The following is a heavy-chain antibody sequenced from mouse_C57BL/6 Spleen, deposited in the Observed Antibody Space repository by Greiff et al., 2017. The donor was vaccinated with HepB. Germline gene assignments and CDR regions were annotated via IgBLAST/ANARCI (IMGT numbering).Heavy chain of an antibody. CDR2: IYPGDGDT. J-gene: IGHJ3*01. V-gene: IGHV1-82*01. CDR1: GYAFSSSW. Sequence: QVQLKESGPELVKPGASVKISCKASGYAFSSSWMNWVKQRPGKGLEWIGRIYPGDGDTNYNGKFKGKATLTADKSSSTAYMQLSSLTSEDSAVYFCARGPPGFAYWGQGTLVTVSA. CDR3: ARGPPGFAY.